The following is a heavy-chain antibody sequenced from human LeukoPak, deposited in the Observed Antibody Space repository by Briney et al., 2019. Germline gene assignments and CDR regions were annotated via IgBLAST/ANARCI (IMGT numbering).Heavy chain of an antibody. V-gene: IGHV3-23*01. CDR2: ISGSGGST. CDR1: GFTFSSYS. CDR3: GSRSPLDYGVVY. Sequence: PGGSLRLSCAASGFTFSSYSMNWVRQAPGKGLEWVSAISGSGGSTYYADSVKGRFTISRDDSKDTLYLQMNSLRAEDTAVYYCGSRSPLDYGVVYWGQGTLVTVSS. J-gene: IGHJ4*02. D-gene: IGHD4-17*01.